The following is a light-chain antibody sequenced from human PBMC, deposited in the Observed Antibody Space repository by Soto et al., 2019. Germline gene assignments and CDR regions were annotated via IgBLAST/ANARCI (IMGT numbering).Light chain of an antibody. CDR1: QSITNS. V-gene: IGKV1-39*01. Sequence: DIQMTQSPSSLSASVGDRVTITCRASQSITNSLNWYQQRPGNAPKLLMYGASSLQSGVPSRFSRRGSGTVFPLTISSLRPEDFATYYCQQSYSTPYTFGQGTKLEIK. CDR2: GAS. J-gene: IGKJ2*01. CDR3: QQSYSTPYT.